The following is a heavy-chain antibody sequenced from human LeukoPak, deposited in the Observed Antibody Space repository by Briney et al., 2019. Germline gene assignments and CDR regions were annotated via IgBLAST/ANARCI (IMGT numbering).Heavy chain of an antibody. V-gene: IGHV1-24*01. CDR1: GYTLTELS. Sequence: ASVKVSCKVSGYTLTELSMHWVRQAPGKGLEWMGGFDPEDGETIYAQKFQGRVTMTEDTSTDTAYMELSSLRSEDTAVYYCATDSGYSSSWHNWFDPWGQGTLVTVSS. CDR2: FDPEDGET. CDR3: ATDSGYSSSWHNWFDP. J-gene: IGHJ5*02. D-gene: IGHD6-13*01.